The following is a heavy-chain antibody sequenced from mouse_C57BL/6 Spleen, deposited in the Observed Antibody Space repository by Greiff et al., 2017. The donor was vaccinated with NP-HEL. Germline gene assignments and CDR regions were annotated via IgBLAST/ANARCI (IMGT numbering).Heavy chain of an antibody. CDR2: INPYNGGT. CDR3: ASHYGSSRYAMDY. V-gene: IGHV1-19*01. Sequence: VQLQQSGPVLVKPGASVKMSCKASGYTFTDYYMNWVKQSHGKSLEWIGVINPYNGGTSYNQKFKGKATLTVDKSSSTAYMELNSLTSEDSAVYYCASHYGSSRYAMDYWGQGTSVTVSS. J-gene: IGHJ4*01. CDR1: GYTFTDYY. D-gene: IGHD1-1*01.